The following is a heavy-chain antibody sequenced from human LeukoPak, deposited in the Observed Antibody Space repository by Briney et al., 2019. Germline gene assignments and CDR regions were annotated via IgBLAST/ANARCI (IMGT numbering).Heavy chain of an antibody. CDR1: GYTFTSYY. Sequence: ASVKVSCKASGYTFTSYYMHWVRQAPGQGLEWMGIVNPSGGSTSYAQKFQGRVTMTRDMSTSTVYMELSSLRSEDTAVYYCARDWSSSWYGGWFDPWGQGTLVTVSS. CDR2: VNPSGGST. CDR3: ARDWSSSWYGGWFDP. J-gene: IGHJ5*02. V-gene: IGHV1-46*01. D-gene: IGHD6-13*01.